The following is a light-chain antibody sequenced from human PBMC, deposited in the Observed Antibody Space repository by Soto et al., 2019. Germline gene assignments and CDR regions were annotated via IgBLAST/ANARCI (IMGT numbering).Light chain of an antibody. J-gene: IGKJ4*01. V-gene: IGKV3-15*01. Sequence: EIVMTQSPATLSVSPGERATLSCRASQSVSSNLAWYQQKPGQAPRLLIYHASTRATGIPARFSGSGSGTEFTLNISSLQSEDFAVYDWQQYNKWPLTFGGGTKVEIK. CDR3: QQYNKWPLT. CDR1: QSVSSN. CDR2: HAS.